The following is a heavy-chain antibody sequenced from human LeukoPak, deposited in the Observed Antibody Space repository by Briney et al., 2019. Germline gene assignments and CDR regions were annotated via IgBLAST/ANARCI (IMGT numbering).Heavy chain of an antibody. CDR1: GFTFSSYG. Sequence: GGSLRLSCAASGFTFSSYGMSWVRQAPGKGLEWVSAISGSGGSTYYADSVKGRFTISRDNSKNTLYLQMNSLRAEDTAVYYCAKGPIQYYYDQPYYFDYWGQGTLATVSS. CDR3: AKGPIQYYYDQPYYFDY. J-gene: IGHJ4*02. CDR2: ISGSGGST. D-gene: IGHD3-22*01. V-gene: IGHV3-23*01.